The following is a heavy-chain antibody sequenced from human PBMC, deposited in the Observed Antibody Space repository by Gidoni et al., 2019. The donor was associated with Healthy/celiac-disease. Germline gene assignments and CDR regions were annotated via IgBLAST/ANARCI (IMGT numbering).Heavy chain of an antibody. CDR3: ARVGYYGSGRRGDY. J-gene: IGHJ4*02. V-gene: IGHV4-34*01. CDR2: INHSGST. D-gene: IGHD3-10*01. Sequence: QVQLQQWGAGLLKPSETLSLTCAVYGGSFSGYDWSWIRQPPGKGLEWIGEINHSGSTTYNPSLKSRVTISVDTSKNQFSLKLSSVTAADTAVYYCARVGYYGSGRRGDYWGQGTLVTVSS. CDR1: GGSFSGYD.